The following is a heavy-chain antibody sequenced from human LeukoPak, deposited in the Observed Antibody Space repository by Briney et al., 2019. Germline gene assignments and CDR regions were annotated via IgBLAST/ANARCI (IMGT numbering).Heavy chain of an antibody. D-gene: IGHD3-3*01. CDR1: GGSISSSSYY. CDR2: IYYSGST. Sequence: SETLSLTCTVSGGSISSSSYYWGWIRQPPGKGLEWIGSIYYSGSTYYNPSLKSRVTISVDTSKNQFSLKLGSVTAADTAVYYCARLSEDFWSGYYTSTIDYWGQGTLVTVSS. V-gene: IGHV4-39*01. J-gene: IGHJ4*02. CDR3: ARLSEDFWSGYYTSTIDY.